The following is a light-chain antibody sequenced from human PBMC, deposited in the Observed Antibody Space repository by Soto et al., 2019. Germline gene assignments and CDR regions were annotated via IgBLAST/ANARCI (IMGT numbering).Light chain of an antibody. Sequence: EIVLTQSPGTLSVSPGERATLSCRASQSVNSDLAWYQQKPGQAPRLLIYGASTRATGIPARFSGSGSGTEFTLNISSLQSEDFAIYYCQHYNNWPRTFGQGTKVDIK. CDR3: QHYNNWPRT. CDR2: GAS. J-gene: IGKJ1*01. CDR1: QSVNSD. V-gene: IGKV3-15*01.